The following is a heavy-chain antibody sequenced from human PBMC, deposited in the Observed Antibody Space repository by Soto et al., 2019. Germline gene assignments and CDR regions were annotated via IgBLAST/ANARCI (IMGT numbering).Heavy chain of an antibody. D-gene: IGHD5-18*01. CDR2: ISGSGTST. J-gene: IGHJ4*02. CDR3: AKEAGGGIGMVTISFDF. Sequence: EVQLLESGGGLVQPGGSLRLSCAASGITFSNYALSWVRQAPGKGLEWVSGISGSGTSTYYADSVRGRFTISRDYSKNTLYLEMNGLRADETAVYYCAKEAGGGIGMVTISFDFWGQGTLVTVSS. V-gene: IGHV3-23*01. CDR1: GITFSNYA.